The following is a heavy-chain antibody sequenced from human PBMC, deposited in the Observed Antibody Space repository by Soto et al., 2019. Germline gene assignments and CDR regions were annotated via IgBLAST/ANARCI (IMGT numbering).Heavy chain of an antibody. CDR1: GFTFSSYA. D-gene: IGHD2-8*01. V-gene: IGHV3-23*01. CDR2: ISGSGGST. CDR3: AKDTPQYPYCTNGVCYSWLFDY. Sequence: PGGSLRLSCAASGFTFSSYAMSWVRQAPGKGLEWVSAISGSGGSTYYADSVKGRFTISRDNSKNTLYLQMNSLRAEDTAVYYCAKDTPQYPYCTNGVCYSWLFDYWGQGTLVTVSS. J-gene: IGHJ4*02.